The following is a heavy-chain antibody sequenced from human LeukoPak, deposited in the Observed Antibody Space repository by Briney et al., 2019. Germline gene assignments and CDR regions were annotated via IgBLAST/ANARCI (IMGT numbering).Heavy chain of an antibody. Sequence: PSETLSLTCTVSGGPISSYYWSWIRQPPGKGLEWIGYIYYSGSTNYNPSLKSRVTISVDTSKNQFSLKLSSVTAADTAVYYCARDTAMKRWGQGTLVTVSS. J-gene: IGHJ4*02. CDR3: ARDTAMKR. CDR1: GGPISSYY. V-gene: IGHV4-59*01. D-gene: IGHD5-18*01. CDR2: IYYSGST.